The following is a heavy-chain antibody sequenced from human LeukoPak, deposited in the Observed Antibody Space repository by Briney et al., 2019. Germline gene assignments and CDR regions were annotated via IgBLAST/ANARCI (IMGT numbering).Heavy chain of an antibody. J-gene: IGHJ4*02. CDR1: GFTFSSYG. V-gene: IGHV3-30*03. D-gene: IGHD6-19*01. CDR2: ISYDGSYK. Sequence: PGRSLRLSCAASGFTFSSYGMHWVRQAPGKGLEWVAIISYDGSYKFYADSVKGRFAISRDNSKNTVYLQMNSLRVEDTAVCYCARDQWLVLGGDYWGQGTLVTVSS. CDR3: ARDQWLVLGGDY.